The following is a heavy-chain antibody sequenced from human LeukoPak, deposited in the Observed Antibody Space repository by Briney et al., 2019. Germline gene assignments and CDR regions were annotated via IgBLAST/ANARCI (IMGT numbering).Heavy chain of an antibody. CDR1: GYTFTSYG. Sequence: GASVKVSCKASGYTFTSYGISWVRQAPGQGLEWMGWISAYNGNTNYAQKLQGRVTMTTDTSTSTAYMELRSLRSDDTAVYYCARDLPPDIVGSSWHGNWFDPWGQGTLVTVSS. CDR3: ARDLPPDIVGSSWHGNWFDP. V-gene: IGHV1-18*01. D-gene: IGHD6-13*01. CDR2: ISAYNGNT. J-gene: IGHJ5*02.